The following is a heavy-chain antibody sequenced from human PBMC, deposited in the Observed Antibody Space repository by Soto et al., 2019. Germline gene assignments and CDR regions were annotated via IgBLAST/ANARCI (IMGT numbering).Heavy chain of an antibody. CDR1: GFAFSSYS. D-gene: IGHD6-19*01. J-gene: IGHJ4*02. CDR2: ISSSSSYI. CDR3: ARVQAGLAGPYFDD. Sequence: RVSCSACGFAFSSYSMNWLPQAPGKGLEWVSSISSSSSYIYYADSVKGRFTISRDNAKNSLYLQMNSLRAEDTAVYYCARVQAGLAGPYFDDWGQGTLVIASS. V-gene: IGHV3-21*01.